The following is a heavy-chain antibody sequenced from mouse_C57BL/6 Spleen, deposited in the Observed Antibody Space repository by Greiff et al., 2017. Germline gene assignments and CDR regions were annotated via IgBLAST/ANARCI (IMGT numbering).Heavy chain of an antibody. D-gene: IGHD2-2*01. Sequence: VQLQQSGPELVKPGASVKISCKASGYSFTDYNMNWVKQSNGKSLEWIGVINTNYGTTSYNQKVKGTPTLTVYQSSTTSYMQLNSLSSEDSAVYYCAREMNGFLCYWGQGTSLTVSS. J-gene: IGHJ4*01. CDR1: GYSFTDYN. V-gene: IGHV1-39*01. CDR3: AREMNGFLCY. CDR2: INTNYGTT.